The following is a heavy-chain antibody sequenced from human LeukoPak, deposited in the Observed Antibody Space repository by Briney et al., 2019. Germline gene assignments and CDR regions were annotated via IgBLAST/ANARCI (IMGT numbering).Heavy chain of an antibody. Sequence: ASVTVSCKASGYTFTGYYMHWVRQAPGQGLEWMGWINPNSGGTNYAQKFQGRVTMTRDTSISTVYMELSRLRSDDTAVYYCAKDRAVATIGGIDYWGQGTLVTVSS. CDR3: AKDRAVATIGGIDY. D-gene: IGHD5-12*01. J-gene: IGHJ4*02. V-gene: IGHV1-2*02. CDR1: GYTFTGYY. CDR2: INPNSGGT.